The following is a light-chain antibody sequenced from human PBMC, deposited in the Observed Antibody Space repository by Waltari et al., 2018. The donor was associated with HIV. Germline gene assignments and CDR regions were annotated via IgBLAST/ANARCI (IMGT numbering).Light chain of an antibody. CDR2: DVT. Sequence: QSALTQPRSVSGSPGQSVTISCTGTSSDVGGYNYVSWYQQNPGKAPKFIIYDVTKRPSGAPDRFSGSKSGNTASLTISGLQAEDEADYYCCSYAGNYPVLFGGGTKLTVL. CDR1: SSDVGGYNY. CDR3: CSYAGNYPVL. J-gene: IGLJ3*02. V-gene: IGLV2-11*01.